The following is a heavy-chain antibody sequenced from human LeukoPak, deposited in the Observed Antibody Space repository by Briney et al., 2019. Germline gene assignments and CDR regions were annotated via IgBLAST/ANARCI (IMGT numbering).Heavy chain of an antibody. CDR3: ARDVPDIVLMVYANWFDP. J-gene: IGHJ5*02. CDR2: IYYSGST. D-gene: IGHD2-8*01. CDR1: GGSISSSSYY. V-gene: IGHV4-39*07. Sequence: SETLSLTCTVSGGSISSSSYYWGWIRQPPGKGLEWIGSIYYSGSTYYNPSLKSRVTISVDTSKNQFSLKLSSVTAADTAVYYCARDVPDIVLMVYANWFDPWGQGTLVTVSS.